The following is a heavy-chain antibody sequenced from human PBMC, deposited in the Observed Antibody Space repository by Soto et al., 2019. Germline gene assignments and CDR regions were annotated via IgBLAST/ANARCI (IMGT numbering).Heavy chain of an antibody. CDR3: VKDKGAAAGFDY. D-gene: IGHD6-25*01. Sequence: QVHLVESGGGVVQPGRSLRLSCAASGFTFSNNGMHWVRQAPGKGLEWMGVISYEGSEKYYAGSVKGRFTISRDNSKNPLYLQMDTRRAEDTAIYYCVKDKGAAAGFDYWGQGIVVTVSS. J-gene: IGHJ4*02. V-gene: IGHV3-30*18. CDR1: GFTFSNNG. CDR2: ISYEGSEK.